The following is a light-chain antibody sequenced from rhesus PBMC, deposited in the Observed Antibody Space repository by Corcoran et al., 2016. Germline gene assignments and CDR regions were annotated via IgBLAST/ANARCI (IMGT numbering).Light chain of an antibody. CDR1: SLKTFH. Sequence: SSGLTQEPALSVALGQTVRMTCQGDSLKTFHPSWYQQKPGQVPVLVVYANNYRPSGIPARFSGSWSGNTASLTITETQVEDEADYYCQSWDGTGYVFGTGTRLTVL. CDR3: QSWDGTGYV. CDR2: ANN. J-gene: IGLJ1*01. V-gene: IGLV3-43*01.